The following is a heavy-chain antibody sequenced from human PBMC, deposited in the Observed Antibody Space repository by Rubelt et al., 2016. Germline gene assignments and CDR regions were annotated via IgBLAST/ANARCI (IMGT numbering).Heavy chain of an antibody. Sequence: TCSVSNYSISSNYFWVWVRQPPGKGLEWIGSIYHTGTTYYSASLESRVIISVDTSKNQFSLRLTSVTAADTAMYYCARLLRSYWYFDLWGRGTLVTVSS. CDR1: NYSISSNYF. V-gene: IGHV4-38-2*02. CDR3: ARLLRSYWYFDL. J-gene: IGHJ2*01. CDR2: IYHTGTT.